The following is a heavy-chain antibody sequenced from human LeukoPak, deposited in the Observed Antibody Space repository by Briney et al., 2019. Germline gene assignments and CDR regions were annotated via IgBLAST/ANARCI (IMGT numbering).Heavy chain of an antibody. Sequence: VASVKVSCKASGYTFTSYGISWVRQAPGQGLEWMGWISAYNGNTNYAQKLQGRVTMTTDTSTSTAYMELRSLRSDDTAVYYCARGNLGFGEPLAFDIWGQGTMVTVSS. CDR1: GYTFTSYG. D-gene: IGHD3-10*01. V-gene: IGHV1-18*01. CDR3: ARGNLGFGEPLAFDI. CDR2: ISAYNGNT. J-gene: IGHJ3*02.